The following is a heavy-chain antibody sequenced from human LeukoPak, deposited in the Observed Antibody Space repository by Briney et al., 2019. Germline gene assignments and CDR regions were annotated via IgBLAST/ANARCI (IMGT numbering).Heavy chain of an antibody. CDR3: ASDSPGYASSSYFAY. CDR1: GLTFSTYW. Sequence: GGSLRLSCAVSGLTFSTYWMSWVRQAPGQGLEWVANVQHDGSQKYYVDSVKGRFTISRDNAKNSLCLQMNSLRAEDPAVYYCASDSPGYASSSYFAYWGQGTLVTVSS. CDR2: VQHDGSQK. V-gene: IGHV3-7*03. J-gene: IGHJ4*02. D-gene: IGHD2-2*01.